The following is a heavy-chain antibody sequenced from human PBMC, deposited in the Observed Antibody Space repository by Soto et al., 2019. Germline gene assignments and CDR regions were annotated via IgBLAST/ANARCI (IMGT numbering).Heavy chain of an antibody. Sequence: GGSLRLSCAASGFTFSNAWMSWVRQAPGRGLEWVGHIKSKTDGGTTDYAAPVKGRFTISRDDSKNTLYLQMNSLKTEDTAVYYCTTEMAGDAFDIWGQGTMVTVSS. J-gene: IGHJ3*02. CDR1: GFTFSNAW. CDR2: IKSKTDGGTT. D-gene: IGHD6-19*01. CDR3: TTEMAGDAFDI. V-gene: IGHV3-15*01.